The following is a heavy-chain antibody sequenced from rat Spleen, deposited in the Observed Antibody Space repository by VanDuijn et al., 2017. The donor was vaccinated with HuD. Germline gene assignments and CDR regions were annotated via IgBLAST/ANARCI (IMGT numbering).Heavy chain of an antibody. Sequence: EVQLVESDGGLVQPGRSLKLSCAASGFTFSDYYMAWVRQAPTKGLEWVASIGTGGGNTYYRDSVKGRFTISRDKAKRTLFLQMDSLRSDETATYYWARHGYNSYCDYWGQGVMVTVSS. D-gene: IGHD1-9*01. CDR3: ARHGYNSYCDY. CDR2: IGTGGGNT. V-gene: IGHV5S11*01. J-gene: IGHJ2*01. CDR1: GFTFSDYY.